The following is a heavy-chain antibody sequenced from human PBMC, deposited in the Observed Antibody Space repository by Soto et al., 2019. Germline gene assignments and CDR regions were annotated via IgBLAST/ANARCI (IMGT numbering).Heavy chain of an antibody. CDR2: IRRRDYGGTA. CDR1: GFNFGDYS. J-gene: IGHJ4*02. CDR3: ARGQGAFTLIRGDVDH. D-gene: IGHD3-10*01. Sequence: EVQLVESGGGLVEPGRSLRLSCSASGFNFGDYSMCWFRQTPGKGLEWVSFIRRRDYGGTAEYAASVKDRFTISRDDSKSIVYLQMNSLKTEDTALYYCARGQGAFTLIRGDVDHWGQGTLVTVSS. V-gene: IGHV3-49*03.